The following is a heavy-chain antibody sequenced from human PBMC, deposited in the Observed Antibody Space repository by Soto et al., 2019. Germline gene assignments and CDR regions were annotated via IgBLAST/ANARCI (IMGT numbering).Heavy chain of an antibody. CDR1: GYTFTGYY. Sequence: ASVKVSCKASGYTFTGYYMHWVRQAPGQGLEWMGWINPNSGGTNYAQKFQGRVTMTRDTSISTAYMELSRLRSDDTAVYYCARDAVSAYYDFWSGSYYYYYGMDVWGQGTTVTVSS. D-gene: IGHD3-3*01. V-gene: IGHV1-2*02. J-gene: IGHJ6*02. CDR3: ARDAVSAYYDFWSGSYYYYYGMDV. CDR2: INPNSGGT.